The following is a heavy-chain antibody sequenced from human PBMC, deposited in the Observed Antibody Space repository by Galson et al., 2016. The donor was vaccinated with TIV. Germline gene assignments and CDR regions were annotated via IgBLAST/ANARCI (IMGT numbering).Heavy chain of an antibody. J-gene: IGHJ3*02. Sequence: LTCTVSGGSIKSGGYFWGWIRQHPGKALEWIGYIHSSGSTFYNPSLRSRVTISLDTSRDNFSLRLNSVTAADTAVYYCARRSSGFDAFDIWGPGTLVTVSS. V-gene: IGHV4-31*03. CDR1: GGSIKSGGYF. CDR2: IHSSGST. CDR3: ARRSSGFDAFDI. D-gene: IGHD3-22*01.